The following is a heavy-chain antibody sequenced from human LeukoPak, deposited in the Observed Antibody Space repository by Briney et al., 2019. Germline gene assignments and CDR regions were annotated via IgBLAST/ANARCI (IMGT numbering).Heavy chain of an antibody. CDR2: INPNSGGT. J-gene: IGHJ6*02. CDR1: GYTFTGYY. V-gene: IGHV1-2*02. D-gene: IGHD2-21*02. CDR3: ARAMVTAIRRDTLPYGMDV. Sequence: VKVSCKASGYTFTGYYMHWVRQAPGQGLEWMGWINPNSGGTNYAQKFQGRVTMTRDTSISTAYMELSRLRSDDTAVYHCARAMVTAIRRDTLPYGMDVWGQGTTVTVSS.